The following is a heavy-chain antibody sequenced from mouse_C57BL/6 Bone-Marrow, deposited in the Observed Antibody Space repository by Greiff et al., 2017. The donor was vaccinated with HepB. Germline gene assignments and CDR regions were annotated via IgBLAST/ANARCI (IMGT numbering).Heavy chain of an antibody. J-gene: IGHJ4*01. CDR3: APSRGDYAMDY. Sequence: QVQLKQPGAELVKPGASVKMSCKASGYTFTSYWITWVKQRPGQGLEWIGDIYPGSGSTNYNEKFKSKATLTVDTSSSTAYMQLSSLTSEDSAVYYCAPSRGDYAMDYWGQGTSVTVSS. CDR1: GYTFTSYW. D-gene: IGHD2-10*02. V-gene: IGHV1-55*01. CDR2: IYPGSGST.